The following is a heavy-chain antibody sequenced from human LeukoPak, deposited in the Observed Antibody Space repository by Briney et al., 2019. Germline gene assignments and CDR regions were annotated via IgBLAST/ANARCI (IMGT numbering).Heavy chain of an antibody. D-gene: IGHD6-19*01. CDR1: GGSISSYY. CDR3: ARHRAIAGPFDL. Sequence: SETLALTYTVSGGSISSYYWSWFRLPPGKGLEWIGQISYSGLTKFHPALKSRVIISVDTSKNQISVNLSSVTAADTAFYYCARHRAIAGPFDLWGQGTLVTVSS. V-gene: IGHV4-59*08. J-gene: IGHJ4*02. CDR2: ISYSGLT.